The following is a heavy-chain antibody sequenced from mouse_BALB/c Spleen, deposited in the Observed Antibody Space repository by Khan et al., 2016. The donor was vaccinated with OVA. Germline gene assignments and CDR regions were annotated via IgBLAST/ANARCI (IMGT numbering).Heavy chain of an antibody. V-gene: IGHV3-2*02. CDR3: TKGRYYEWYFDV. J-gene: IGHJ1*01. Sequence: EVQLQESGPGLVKPSQSLSLTCTVAGYSITSDYAWNWIRQFPGNKLEWLGYISYSGSTTYNLSLKSRISITRDTSKNQFFLQLNSVTAEDTATYYCTKGRYYEWYFDVWGAGTTVTVSS. CDR2: ISYSGST. D-gene: IGHD1-1*01. CDR1: GYSITSDYA.